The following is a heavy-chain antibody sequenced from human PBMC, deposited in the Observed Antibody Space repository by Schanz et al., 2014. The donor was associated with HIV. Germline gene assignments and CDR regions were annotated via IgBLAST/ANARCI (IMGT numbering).Heavy chain of an antibody. V-gene: IGHV1-2*02. CDR1: GYTFINYD. CDR2: INPNSGAT. J-gene: IGHJ6*02. D-gene: IGHD2-8*01. Sequence: QVQLVQSGAEVKKPGASVKVSCKASGYTFINYDIHWVRQASGLGLEWMGWINPNSGATDSAQKFQGRVTMTRDTSISTAFMELSSLRSDDTAVYYCARDTNFVLDVWGQGTTVTVSS. CDR3: ARDTNFVLDV.